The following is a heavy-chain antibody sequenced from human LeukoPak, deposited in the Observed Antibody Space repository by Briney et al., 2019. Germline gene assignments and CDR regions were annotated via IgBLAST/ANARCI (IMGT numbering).Heavy chain of an antibody. D-gene: IGHD6-19*01. J-gene: IGHJ4*02. CDR3: ARVSRRYSSGWYPLYYFDY. Sequence: PSETLSLTCTVSGGSISSYYWRWIRQPPGKGLEWIGYIYYSGSTNYNPSLKSRVTISVDTSKNQFSLKLISVTAADTAVYYCARVSRRYSSGWYPLYYFDYWGQGTLVTVSS. CDR1: GGSISSYY. V-gene: IGHV4-59*01. CDR2: IYYSGST.